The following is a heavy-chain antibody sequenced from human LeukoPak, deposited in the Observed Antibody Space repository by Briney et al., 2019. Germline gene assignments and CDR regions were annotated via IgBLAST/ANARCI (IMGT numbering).Heavy chain of an antibody. J-gene: IGHJ3*02. D-gene: IGHD6-13*01. CDR3: VNRGYSSSWYRVDAFDI. V-gene: IGHV3-64D*09. CDR2: ISSNGGST. Sequence: AGGSLRLSCSASGFPFSSYAMHWVREAPGKGLEYVSAISSNGGSTYYADSVKGRFTISRDNSKNTLYLQMSSLRAEDTAVYYCVNRGYSSSWYRVDAFDIWGQGTMVTVSS. CDR1: GFPFSSYA.